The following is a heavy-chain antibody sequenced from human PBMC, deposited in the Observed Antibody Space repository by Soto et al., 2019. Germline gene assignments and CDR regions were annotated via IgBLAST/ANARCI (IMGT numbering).Heavy chain of an antibody. CDR2: VYNSGST. J-gene: IGHJ4*02. CDR1: GASISSDNYY. V-gene: IGHV4-61*01. CDR3: ERYRREAVSGYTLGN. Sequence: SETLSLTCSVSGASISSDNYYWGWIRPTPGKGLEWIGYVYNSGSTKYNHSLKSRVTISEDTSKSQFSLKVNSMTAADTAVYYCERYRREAVSGYTLGNWGQGILVTVSS. D-gene: IGHD1-1*01.